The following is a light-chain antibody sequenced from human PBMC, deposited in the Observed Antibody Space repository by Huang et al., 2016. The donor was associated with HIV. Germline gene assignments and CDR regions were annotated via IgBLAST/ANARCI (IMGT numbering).Light chain of an antibody. CDR1: QVISRF. CDR3: QKYDSYPWT. Sequence: DTQLTQSPSSLSANVGDRVVLTCRAGQVISRFVAWYQQKPGKPPRLLIHGASALETGVPGRFSGSGSGTEFTLTISSLQPDDFATYFCQKYDSYPWTFGQGTKVEIK. V-gene: IGKV1-5*01. CDR2: GAS. J-gene: IGKJ1*01.